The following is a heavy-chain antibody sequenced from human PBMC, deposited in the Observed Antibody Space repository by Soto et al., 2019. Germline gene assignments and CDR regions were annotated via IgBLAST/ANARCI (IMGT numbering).Heavy chain of an antibody. V-gene: IGHV3-23*01. D-gene: IGHD3-10*01. J-gene: IGHJ5*02. CDR3: AKSGRFGESPRGNWFDP. CDR1: GFTFSSYA. Sequence: EVQLLESGGGLVQPGGSLRLSCAASGFTFSSYAMSWVRQAPGKGLEWVSAISGSGGSTYYADSVKGRFTISRDNSKNPVYLLMNRLRAEGTSVYYSAKSGRFGESPRGNWFDPWGQGPLVTVS. CDR2: ISGSGGST.